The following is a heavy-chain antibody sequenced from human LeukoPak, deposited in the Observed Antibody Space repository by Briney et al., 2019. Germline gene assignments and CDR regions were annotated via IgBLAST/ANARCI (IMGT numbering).Heavy chain of an antibody. Sequence: PSETLSLTCTVSGGSISSYYWSWIRQPAGKGLEWIGRIYTSGSTNYNPSLKSRVTMSVDTSKNQFSLKLSSVTAADTAVYYCARDGSSNWYGDWFDPWGQGTLVTVSS. J-gene: IGHJ5*02. CDR3: ARDGSSNWYGDWFDP. D-gene: IGHD6-13*01. CDR2: IYTSGST. V-gene: IGHV4-4*07. CDR1: GGSISSYY.